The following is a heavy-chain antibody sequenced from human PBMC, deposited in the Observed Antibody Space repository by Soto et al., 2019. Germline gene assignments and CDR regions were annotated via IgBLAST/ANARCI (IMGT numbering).Heavy chain of an antibody. CDR2: IDPSDSYT. CDR1: GYSFTSYW. J-gene: IGHJ4*02. V-gene: IGHV5-10-1*01. CDR3: ARSYDFWSGYRTPTDY. Sequence: PGESLKISCKGSGYSFTSYWISWVRQMPGKGLEWMGRIDPSDSYTNYSPSFQGHVTISADKSISTAYLQWSSLKASDTAMYYCARSYDFWSGYRTPTDYWGRGTLVTVSS. D-gene: IGHD3-3*01.